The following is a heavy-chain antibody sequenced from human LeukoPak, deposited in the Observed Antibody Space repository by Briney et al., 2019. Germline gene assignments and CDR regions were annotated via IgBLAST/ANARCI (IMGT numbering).Heavy chain of an antibody. Sequence: GGSLKLSCAASGFTFSGSAMHWVRQASGKGLEWVGRIRTKGKSYATEYAASVKGRLIISRDDLKNTAYLQMNSLKIEDTAVYYCTRTTVTMADWFDPWGQGTLVTVSS. J-gene: IGHJ5*02. V-gene: IGHV3-73*01. CDR2: IRTKGKSYAT. D-gene: IGHD4-17*01. CDR1: GFTFSGSA. CDR3: TRTTVTMADWFDP.